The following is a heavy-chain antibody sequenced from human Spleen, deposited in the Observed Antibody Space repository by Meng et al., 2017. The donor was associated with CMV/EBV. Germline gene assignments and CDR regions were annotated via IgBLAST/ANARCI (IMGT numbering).Heavy chain of an antibody. Sequence: SGYTFTSYYMHWVRQAPGQGLEWMGIINPSGGSTSYAQKFQGRVTMTRDTSTSTVYMELSSLRSEDTAVYYCAKGGYLGGSSGWLFDYWGQGTPVTVSS. J-gene: IGHJ4*02. CDR2: INPSGGST. CDR1: GYTFTSYY. CDR3: AKGGYLGGSSGWLFDY. V-gene: IGHV1-46*01. D-gene: IGHD6-19*01.